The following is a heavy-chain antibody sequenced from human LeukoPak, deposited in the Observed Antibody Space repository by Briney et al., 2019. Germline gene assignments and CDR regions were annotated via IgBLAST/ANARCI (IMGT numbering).Heavy chain of an antibody. CDR1: GFTFSTYA. J-gene: IGHJ4*02. D-gene: IGHD3-3*01. V-gene: IGHV3-21*01. Sequence: GGSLRLSCAASGFTFSTYAMNWVRQAPGKGLEWVSSISSSSSYIYYADSVKGRFTISRDNAKNSLYLQMNSLRAEDTAVYYCARDFENDFWSGYFPDYWGQGTLVTVSS. CDR2: ISSSSSYI. CDR3: ARDFENDFWSGYFPDY.